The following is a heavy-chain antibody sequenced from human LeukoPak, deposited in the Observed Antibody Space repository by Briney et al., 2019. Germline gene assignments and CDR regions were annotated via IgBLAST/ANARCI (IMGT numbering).Heavy chain of an antibody. CDR1: GFTFSSYG. Sequence: GGSLRLSCAASGFTFSSYGMHWVRQAPGKGLEWVAVISYDGSNKYYADSVKGRFTIPRDNSKNTLYLQMNSLRAEDTAVYYCAKDRRNYCGGDCSIPTGNDYWGQGTLVSVSS. CDR2: ISYDGSNK. CDR3: AKDRRNYCGGDCSIPTGNDY. D-gene: IGHD2-21*02. V-gene: IGHV3-30*18. J-gene: IGHJ4*02.